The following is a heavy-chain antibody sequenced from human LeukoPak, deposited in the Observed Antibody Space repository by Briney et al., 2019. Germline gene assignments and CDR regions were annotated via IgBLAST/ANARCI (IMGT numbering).Heavy chain of an antibody. J-gene: IGHJ5*02. CDR3: TTEANYNDAWFDP. V-gene: IGHV3-15*01. CDR2: IKSKTDGGTT. D-gene: IGHD1-7*01. Sequence: GGSLRLSCAASGFTVSSNYMSWVRQAPGKGLEWVGRIKSKTDGGTTEYAAPVKGRFTISRDDSKNTLYLQMNSLRTEDTAVYYCTTEANYNDAWFDPWGQGSLVTVSS. CDR1: GFTVSSNY.